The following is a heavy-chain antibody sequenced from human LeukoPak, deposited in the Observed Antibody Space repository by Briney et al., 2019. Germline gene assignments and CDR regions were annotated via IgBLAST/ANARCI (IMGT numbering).Heavy chain of an antibody. CDR1: GYTFTGYY. J-gene: IGHJ4*02. CDR2: INPTSGGT. D-gene: IGHD1-26*01. V-gene: IGHV1-2*02. CDR3: ARGAGSGSYWGYFGH. Sequence: ASVKVSCKTSGYTFTGYYIYWVRQAPGQGLGWMGWINPTSGGTNYAQKFQGRVTMTRDTSISTAFLELNSLRSDDTAVYYCARGAGSGSYWGYFGHWGQGTLVTVSS.